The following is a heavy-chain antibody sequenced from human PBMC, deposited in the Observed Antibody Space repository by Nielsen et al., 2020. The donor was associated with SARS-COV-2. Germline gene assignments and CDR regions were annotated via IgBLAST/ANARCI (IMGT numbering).Heavy chain of an antibody. V-gene: IGHV3-33*01. Sequence: GESLKISCAASGFTFSSYGMHWVRQAPGKGLEWVAVIWYDGSNKYYADSVKGRFTISRDNSKNTLYLQMNSLRAEDTAVYYCARDYAPQYYDILTGYTHYGMDVWGQGTTVTVSS. CDR1: GFTFSSYG. CDR2: IWYDGSNK. CDR3: ARDYAPQYYDILTGYTHYGMDV. J-gene: IGHJ6*02. D-gene: IGHD3-9*01.